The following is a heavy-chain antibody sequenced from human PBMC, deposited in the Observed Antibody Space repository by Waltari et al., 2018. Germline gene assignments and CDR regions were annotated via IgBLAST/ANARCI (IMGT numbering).Heavy chain of an antibody. Sequence: QVQLVQSGAEVKKPGASVKVSCKASGYTFTGYYMHWGRQGPGQGLEWMGSSNPNSGGTNQAQKVKGRVTTTMDTSISTAYMALRRPRSDDTAVYYCARVHDRHFDYWGQGTLATVSS. D-gene: IGHD3-16*01. CDR2: SNPNSGGT. J-gene: IGHJ4*02. V-gene: IGHV1-2*02. CDR3: ARVHDRHFDY. CDR1: GYTFTGYY.